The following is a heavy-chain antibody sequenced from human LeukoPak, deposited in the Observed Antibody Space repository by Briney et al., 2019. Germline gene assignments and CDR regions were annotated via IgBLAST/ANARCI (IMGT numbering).Heavy chain of an antibody. V-gene: IGHV3-43*01. CDR3: AKEVDCPSDCLFFHS. Sequence: GGSLRLSCAASGFTFERFTIHWVRQTPGKGLEWVSLINRRGHTFYADSVKGRFTISRDNSRNFVFLQMNSLRPEDTALYHCAKEVDCPSDCLFFHSWGQGTLVTVSS. CDR1: GFTFERFT. J-gene: IGHJ4*02. D-gene: IGHD2-21*02. CDR2: INRRGHT.